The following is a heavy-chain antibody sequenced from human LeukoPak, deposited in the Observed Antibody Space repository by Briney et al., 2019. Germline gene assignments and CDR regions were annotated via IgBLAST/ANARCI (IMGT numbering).Heavy chain of an antibody. J-gene: IGHJ4*02. V-gene: IGHV4-59*01. Sequence: PSETLSLTCTVSGGSISSYYWGWIRQPPGRGLEWIGYIYYSGSTNYNPSLKSRVTISVDTSKKQFSLKLSSVTAADTAVYYCARGYSSGWADYWGQGTLVTVSS. D-gene: IGHD6-19*01. CDR1: GGSISSYY. CDR3: ARGYSSGWADY. CDR2: IYYSGST.